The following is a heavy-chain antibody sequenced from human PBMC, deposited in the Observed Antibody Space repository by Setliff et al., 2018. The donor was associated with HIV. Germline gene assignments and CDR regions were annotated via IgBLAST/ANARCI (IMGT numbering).Heavy chain of an antibody. CDR2: IYTSGST. V-gene: IGHV4-61*02. CDR1: GGSISSGSYY. J-gene: IGHJ3*02. CDR3: AREVFSGWRIFDI. Sequence: PSETLSLTCTVSGGSISSGSYYWSWIRQPAGKGLVWIGRIYTSGSTNYNPSPKSRVTISLDTSKNQFSLKLSSVTAADTAVYYCAREVFSGWRIFDIWGHGTMVTVSS. D-gene: IGHD6-19*01.